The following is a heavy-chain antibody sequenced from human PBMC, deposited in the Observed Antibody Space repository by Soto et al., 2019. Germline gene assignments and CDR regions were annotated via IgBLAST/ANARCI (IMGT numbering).Heavy chain of an antibody. D-gene: IGHD2-2*01. V-gene: IGHV1-69*06. Sequence: QVQLVQSGAEVKKPGSSVKVSCKASGGTFSSYAISWVRQAPGQGLEWMGGNIPIFGTANYAQKFQGRVTIIADNATSTAYMELSGLCSGDTAGSYCARDRGSVVVGAAAPYYGRDVWGRGTTVAVS. CDR1: GGTFSSYA. CDR3: ARDRGSVVVGAAAPYYGRDV. J-gene: IGHJ6*02. CDR2: NIPIFGTA.